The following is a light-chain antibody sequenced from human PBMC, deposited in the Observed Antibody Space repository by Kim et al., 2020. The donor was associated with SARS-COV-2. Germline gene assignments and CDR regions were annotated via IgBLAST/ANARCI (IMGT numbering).Light chain of an antibody. CDR1: QTIASDY. CDR3: QQYGSSLFT. Sequence: LSPGERATLSCRASQTIASDYLAWYQQKPGQAPRLLIYDASSRVTGLPDRFSGSGSGTDFTLTISRLEPEDFAVYYCQQYGSSLFTFGQGTKLEI. J-gene: IGKJ2*01. V-gene: IGKV3-20*01. CDR2: DAS.